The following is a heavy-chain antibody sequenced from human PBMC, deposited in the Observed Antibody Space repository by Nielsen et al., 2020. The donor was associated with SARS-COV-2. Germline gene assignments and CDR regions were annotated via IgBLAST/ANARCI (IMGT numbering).Heavy chain of an antibody. D-gene: IGHD6-19*01. J-gene: IGHJ3*02. CDR1: GGSISSSSYY. CDR2: IYYSGST. CDR3: ARRGYSSGWSTGGAFDI. Sequence: SETLSLTCTVSGGSISSSSYYWGWIRQPPGKGLEWIGSIYYSGSTYYNPSLKSRVTISVDTSKNQFSLKLSSVTAADTAVYYCARRGYSSGWSTGGAFDIWGQGTMVTVSS. V-gene: IGHV4-39*07.